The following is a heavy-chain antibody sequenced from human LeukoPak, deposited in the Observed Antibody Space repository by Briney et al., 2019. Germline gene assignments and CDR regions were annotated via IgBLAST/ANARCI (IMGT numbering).Heavy chain of an antibody. D-gene: IGHD2-2*01. CDR1: DGSISSNSYY. CDR3: ARSKAHLSTSWYGTWFDP. Sequence: SETLSLTCTVSDGSISSNSYYWGWIRQPPGKGLEWIGSISYSGRTYYNPSLESRVTISVDASKNQFSLELNSVTAADTAVYYCARSKAHLSTSWYGTWFDPWGQGTLVTVSS. V-gene: IGHV4-39*01. J-gene: IGHJ5*02. CDR2: ISYSGRT.